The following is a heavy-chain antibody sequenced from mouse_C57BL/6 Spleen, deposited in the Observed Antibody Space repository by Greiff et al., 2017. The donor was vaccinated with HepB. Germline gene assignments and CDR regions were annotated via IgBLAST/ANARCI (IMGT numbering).Heavy chain of an antibody. Sequence: VQLQQSGPELVKPGASVKISCKASGYAFSSSWMNWVKQRPGTGLEWIGRIYPGDGDTNYNGKFKGKATLTADKSSSTAYRQLSSLTSEDSAVYFCVYYYGSGWYVDVWGTGTTVTVSS. CDR2: IYPGDGDT. V-gene: IGHV1-82*01. CDR1: GYAFSSSW. D-gene: IGHD1-1*01. CDR3: VYYYGSGWYVDV. J-gene: IGHJ1*03.